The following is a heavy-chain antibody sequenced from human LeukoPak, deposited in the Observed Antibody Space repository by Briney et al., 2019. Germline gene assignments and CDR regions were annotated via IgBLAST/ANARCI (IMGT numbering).Heavy chain of an antibody. CDR3: ARGGARGYYGSGSLGSYYYGMDV. Sequence: KPSETLSLTCAVSGGSINSGGYSWSWIRQPPGKGLEWIGSIYHSGSTYYNPSLKSRVTISVDRSKNQFSLKLSPVTAADTAVYYCARGGARGYYGSGSLGSYYYGMDVWGQGTTVTVSS. CDR2: IYHSGST. J-gene: IGHJ6*02. V-gene: IGHV4-30-2*01. CDR1: GGSINSGGYS. D-gene: IGHD3-10*01.